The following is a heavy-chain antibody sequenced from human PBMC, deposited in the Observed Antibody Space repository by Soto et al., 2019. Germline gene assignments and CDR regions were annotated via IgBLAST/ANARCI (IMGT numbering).Heavy chain of an antibody. CDR3: AREIAYYYDSSGYSGRFDP. D-gene: IGHD3-22*01. Sequence: QVRLVQSGAEVKKPGASVKVSCKASGYTFTSYGISWVRQAPGQGLEWMGWISAYNGNTNYAQKLQGRVTMTTDTSTSTAYMELRSLRSDDTAVYYCAREIAYYYDSSGYSGRFDPWGQGTLVTVSS. V-gene: IGHV1-18*04. CDR1: GYTFTSYG. CDR2: ISAYNGNT. J-gene: IGHJ5*02.